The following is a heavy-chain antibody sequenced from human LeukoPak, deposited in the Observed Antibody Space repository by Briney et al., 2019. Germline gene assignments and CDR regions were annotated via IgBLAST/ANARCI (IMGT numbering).Heavy chain of an antibody. Sequence: ASVKVSCKASGYTFTSYDINWVRQATGQGLEWMGWMNPNSGNTGYAQKFQGRVTMTRNTSIGTAYMELSSLRSEDTAVYYCARAPKVVAATRSKYYFDYWGQGTLVTVSS. J-gene: IGHJ4*02. V-gene: IGHV1-8*01. D-gene: IGHD2-15*01. CDR3: ARAPKVVAATRSKYYFDY. CDR1: GYTFTSYD. CDR2: MNPNSGNT.